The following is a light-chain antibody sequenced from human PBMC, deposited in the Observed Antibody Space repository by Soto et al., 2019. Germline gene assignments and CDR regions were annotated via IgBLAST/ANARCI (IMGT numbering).Light chain of an antibody. CDR2: KGS. V-gene: IGKV1-5*03. CDR1: QSISSW. J-gene: IGKJ4*01. CDR3: QQYNSYPT. Sequence: DIQMTQSPSTLSASVGDRVTITCRASQSISSWLAWYQQKPGKAPNLLIYKGSSLESGVPSRFSGSGSGTEFTLTISSLQPDDFATYYCQQYNSYPTFGGGTKVEIK.